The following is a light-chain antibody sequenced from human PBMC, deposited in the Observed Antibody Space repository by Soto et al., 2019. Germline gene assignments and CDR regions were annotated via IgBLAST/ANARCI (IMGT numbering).Light chain of an antibody. V-gene: IGKV3-11*01. CDR3: QHRSIWPPA. CDR1: QTVSSY. J-gene: IGKJ3*01. CDR2: DAS. Sequence: EIVLTQSPATLSLSPGDRATISCRASQTVSSYLAWYQQKPGQAPRLLIYDASNRATGIPARFSGSGSGTDFTLTISSLEPEDFAIYYCQHRSIWPPAFGPGTKVDIK.